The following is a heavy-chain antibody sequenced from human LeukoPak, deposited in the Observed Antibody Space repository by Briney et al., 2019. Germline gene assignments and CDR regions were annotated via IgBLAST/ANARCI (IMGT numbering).Heavy chain of an antibody. J-gene: IGHJ4*02. CDR1: GFTFSIYA. V-gene: IGHV3-23*01. CDR3: ARDVGVVIGGDFDY. D-gene: IGHD3-3*01. Sequence: GGSLRLSCAASGFTFSIYAMNWVRQAPGKGLEWVSGISDSGGSTYYADSVKGRFTISRDNSKNTLYLQMNSLRAEDTAVYYCARDVGVVIGGDFDYWGQGTLVTVSS. CDR2: ISDSGGST.